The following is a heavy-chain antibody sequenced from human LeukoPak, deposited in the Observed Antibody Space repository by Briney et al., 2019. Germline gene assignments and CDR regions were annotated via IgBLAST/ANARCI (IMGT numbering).Heavy chain of an antibody. V-gene: IGHV4-39*01. J-gene: IGHJ4*02. D-gene: IGHD6-19*01. CDR2: IYYSGST. Sequence: SETLSLTCTVSGRSISSSSYYWGWIRQPPGKGLEWIGNIYYSGSTNYNPSLKSRVTISVDTSKKQFSLRLSSVTAADTAVYYCARHTYNSGWYYFDYWGQGTLVTVFS. CDR3: ARHTYNSGWYYFDY. CDR1: GRSISSSSYY.